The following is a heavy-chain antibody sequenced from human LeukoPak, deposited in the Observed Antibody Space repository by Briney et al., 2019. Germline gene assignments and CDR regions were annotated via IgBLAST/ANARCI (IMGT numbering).Heavy chain of an antibody. D-gene: IGHD1-26*01. J-gene: IGHJ4*02. V-gene: IGHV4-59*01. Sequence: PSETLSLTCTVSGGSISGYYWSWIRQPPGKGLEWIGYIYDSGSTNYNPSLKSRVTISVDTSKNQFSLKLSSVTAADMAVYYCARDVTYYTYWGQGTLVTVSS. CDR1: GGSISGYY. CDR2: IYDSGST. CDR3: ARDVTYYTY.